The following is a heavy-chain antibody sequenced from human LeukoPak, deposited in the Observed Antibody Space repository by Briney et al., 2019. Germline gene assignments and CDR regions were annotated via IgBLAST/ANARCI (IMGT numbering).Heavy chain of an antibody. Sequence: PGGSLRLSCAASGFTFSDHYMDWVRQAPGKGLEWVSGISWNSGSIGYADSVKGRFTISRDNAKNSLYLQMNSLRAEDTALYYCAKDMGPAAMPGFDYWGQGTLVTVSS. V-gene: IGHV3-9*01. D-gene: IGHD2-2*01. CDR2: ISWNSGSI. CDR3: AKDMGPAAMPGFDY. J-gene: IGHJ4*02. CDR1: GFTFSDHY.